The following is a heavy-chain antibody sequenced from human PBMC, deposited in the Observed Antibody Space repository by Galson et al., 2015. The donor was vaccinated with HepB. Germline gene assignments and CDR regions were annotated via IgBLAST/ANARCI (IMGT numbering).Heavy chain of an antibody. V-gene: IGHV4-59*01. J-gene: IGHJ2*01. CDR1: GGSFSSYY. D-gene: IGHD3-22*01. Sequence: ETLSLTCAVYGGSFSSYYWSWIRQPPGKGLEWIGYIYYSGSTNCNPSLKSPVTISVDTSKNQFSLKLSSVTAADTAVYYCARALYYDSRDTYWYFDLWGRGTLVTVSS. CDR3: ARALYYDSRDTYWYFDL. CDR2: IYYSGST.